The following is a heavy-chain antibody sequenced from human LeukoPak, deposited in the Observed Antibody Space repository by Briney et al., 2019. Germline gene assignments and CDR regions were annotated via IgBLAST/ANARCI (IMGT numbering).Heavy chain of an antibody. CDR2: INPNSGGT. D-gene: IGHD3-9*01. CDR3: AREGIDFESTRLDAFDV. J-gene: IGHJ3*01. Sequence: GASVKVSCKASGYTFTGYYMHWVRQAPGQGLEWMGWINPNSGGTNYAQKFQGRVTMTRDTSISTAYMELSSLRSEDTAVYYCAREGIDFESTRLDAFDVWGQGTMVTVSS. V-gene: IGHV1-2*02. CDR1: GYTFTGYY.